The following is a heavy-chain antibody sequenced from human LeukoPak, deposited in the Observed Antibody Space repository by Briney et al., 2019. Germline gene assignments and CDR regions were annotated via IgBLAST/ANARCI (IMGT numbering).Heavy chain of an antibody. J-gene: IGHJ4*02. Sequence: ASVKVSCKASGYTFTSYYMHWVRQAPGQGLEWMGIINPSGGSTSYAQKFQGRVTMTRDTSTSTVYMELSSLRSEDTAVYYCARDLHCSGGSCPPDPYYFDYWGQGTLVTVFS. CDR1: GYTFTSYY. V-gene: IGHV1-46*01. D-gene: IGHD2-15*01. CDR3: ARDLHCSGGSCPPDPYYFDY. CDR2: INPSGGST.